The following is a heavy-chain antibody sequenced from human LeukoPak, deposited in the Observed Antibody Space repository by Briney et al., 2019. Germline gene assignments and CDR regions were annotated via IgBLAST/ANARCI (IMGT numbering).Heavy chain of an antibody. CDR1: GDSISSSSFY. V-gene: IGHV4-39*01. J-gene: IGHJ4*02. D-gene: IGHD3-22*01. CDR3: ARGEIVGLFDY. Sequence: PSETLSLTCTVSGDSISSSSFYWVWVRQPPGKGLEWIGSISYSGSTYYNSSLKSRVTISVDTSKNQFSLKLTSVTAADTAVYYCARGEIVGLFDYWGQGTLVTVSS. CDR2: ISYSGST.